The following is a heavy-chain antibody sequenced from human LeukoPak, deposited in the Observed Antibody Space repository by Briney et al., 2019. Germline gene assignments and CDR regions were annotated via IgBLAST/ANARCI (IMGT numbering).Heavy chain of an antibody. D-gene: IGHD3-16*01. CDR2: MNGDGSEK. V-gene: IGHV3-7*01. CDR1: GFSFSTFW. Sequence: PGGSLRLSCAASGFSFSTFWMAWVREAPGKGLEWVADMNGDGSEKHYLDSVRGRFTISRDNAKNSLYLQMNSLRVEDTATYYCTKGGHLDYWGQGTLVTVSS. CDR3: TKGGHLDY. J-gene: IGHJ4*02.